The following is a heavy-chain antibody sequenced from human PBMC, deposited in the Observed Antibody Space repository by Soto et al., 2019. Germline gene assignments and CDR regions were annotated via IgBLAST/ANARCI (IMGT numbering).Heavy chain of an antibody. CDR2: TWYDGSNK. CDR1: GFTFSNYG. D-gene: IGHD1-26*01. V-gene: IGHV3-33*01. Sequence: QVQLVESGGGAVQPGRSLRLYCAASGFTFSNYGMHWVRQAPGKGLEWVAVTWYDGSNKHYADSVKGRFTISRDNSKNTLYLQMSSLRPEDTAVYYCARSPQVGATIDYFAYWGQGTLVTVSS. J-gene: IGHJ4*02. CDR3: ARSPQVGATIDYFAY.